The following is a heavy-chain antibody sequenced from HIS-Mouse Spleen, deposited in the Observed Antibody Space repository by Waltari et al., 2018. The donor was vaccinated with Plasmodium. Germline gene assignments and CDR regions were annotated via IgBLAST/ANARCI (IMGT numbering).Heavy chain of an antibody. CDR2: INPTRWAT. Sequence: QVQLVQSGAEVKKPGASVKVSCKASGYTFTGYYMHWVRQAPGQGLEWMGWINPTRWATNYAKRFKGRVTRTGDTSISTAYMERSRRSSADTAVYYCAVGRWLQPRDYWGQGRRVPVSS. CDR3: AVGRWLQPRDY. D-gene: IGHD5-18*01. V-gene: IGHV1-2*02. CDR1: GYTFTGYY. J-gene: IGHJ4*02.